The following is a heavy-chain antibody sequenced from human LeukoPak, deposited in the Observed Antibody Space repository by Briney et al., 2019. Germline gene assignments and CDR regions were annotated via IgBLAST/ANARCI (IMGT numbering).Heavy chain of an antibody. D-gene: IGHD3-3*01. CDR1: GFTFSSYE. J-gene: IGHJ4*02. Sequence: GGSLRLSCAASGFTFSSYEMNWVRQAPGKGLEWVSYISSSGSTIYYADSVKGRFTISRDNAKNSLYLQVNSLRAEDTAVYYCARVQSDYDFWSGYYKYLDYWGQGTLVTVSS. CDR3: ARVQSDYDFWSGYYKYLDY. CDR2: ISSSGSTI. V-gene: IGHV3-48*03.